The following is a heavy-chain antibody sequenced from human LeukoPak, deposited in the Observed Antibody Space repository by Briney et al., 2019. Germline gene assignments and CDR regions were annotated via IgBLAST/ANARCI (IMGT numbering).Heavy chain of an antibody. CDR3: ARHSPGEAFWSGYYAPVDYYHYMDV. J-gene: IGHJ6*03. CDR1: GGSISSSSYY. V-gene: IGHV4-39*01. Sequence: SETLSLTCTVSGGSISSSSYYWGWIRQPPGKGLEWIGSIYYSGSTYYYPSLKSRVTISVDTSKNQFSLKLSSVTAADTAVYYCARHSPGEAFWSGYYAPVDYYHYMDVWGKGTTVTVSS. D-gene: IGHD3-3*01. CDR2: IYYSGST.